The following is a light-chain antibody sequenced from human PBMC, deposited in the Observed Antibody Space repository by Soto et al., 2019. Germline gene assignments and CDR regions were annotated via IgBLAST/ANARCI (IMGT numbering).Light chain of an antibody. CDR2: AAS. CDR1: QDIGNF. J-gene: IGKJ4*01. CDR3: QKWKVATFT. Sequence: DIQMTQSPSSLSAFVGDRVTITCRASQDIGNFLAWYQKKPGKVPKLLIYAASTLQSGVPSRFSGSGSGTDFTLTISRLQTEDVATYECQKWKVATFTFGGGTKVDIK. V-gene: IGKV1-27*01.